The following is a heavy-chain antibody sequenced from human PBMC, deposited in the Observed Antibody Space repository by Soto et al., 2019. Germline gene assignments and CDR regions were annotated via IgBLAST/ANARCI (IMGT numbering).Heavy chain of an antibody. J-gene: IGHJ6*02. CDR2: ISSSSSYI. Sequence: GGSLRLSCAASGFTFSSYSMNWVRQAPGKGLEWVSSISSSSSYIYYADSVKGRFTISRDNAKNSLYLQMNSLRAEDTAVYYCASWDIVLMVYAYMDVWGQGTTVTVSS. CDR3: ASWDIVLMVYAYMDV. V-gene: IGHV3-21*01. CDR1: GFTFSSYS. D-gene: IGHD2-8*01.